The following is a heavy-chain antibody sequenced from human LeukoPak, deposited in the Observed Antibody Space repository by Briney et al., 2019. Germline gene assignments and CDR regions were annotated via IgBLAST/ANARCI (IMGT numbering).Heavy chain of an antibody. CDR3: ARGTHDKIPSDTAMVRDYYDSSGYPYYFDY. Sequence: SETLSLTCTVSGGSISSSSYYWGWIRQPPGKGLEWIGEINHSGSTNYNPSLKSRVTISVDTSKNQFSLKLSSVTAADTAVYYCARGTHDKIPSDTAMVRDYYDSSGYPYYFDYWGQGTLVTVSS. CDR1: GGSISSSSYY. CDR2: INHSGST. D-gene: IGHD3-22*01. J-gene: IGHJ4*02. V-gene: IGHV4-39*07.